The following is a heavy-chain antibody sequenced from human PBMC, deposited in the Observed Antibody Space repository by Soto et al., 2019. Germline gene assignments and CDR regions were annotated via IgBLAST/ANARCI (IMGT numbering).Heavy chain of an antibody. V-gene: IGHV3-30-3*01. Sequence: PGGSLRLSCASSGFTFSNYALHWVRQAPGKGLEWVAVVSDDGSNKYYADSVKGRFTISRDNSKNTLYLQMNSLRAEDTAVYYCAKDPGGSYYLYAFDIWGQGTMVTVSS. D-gene: IGHD1-26*01. J-gene: IGHJ3*02. CDR3: AKDPGGSYYLYAFDI. CDR2: VSDDGSNK. CDR1: GFTFSNYA.